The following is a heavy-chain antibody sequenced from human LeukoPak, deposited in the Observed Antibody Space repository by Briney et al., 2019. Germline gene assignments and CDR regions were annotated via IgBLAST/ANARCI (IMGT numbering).Heavy chain of an antibody. CDR1: GGSISSSY. CDR3: ASRLRGLLLGEYHYFDY. Sequence: SETLSLTCTVSGGSISSSYWSWIRQPAGKGLEWIGHIYTFGITNYIPSLKSRVTMSLDTSKNQFSLKLSSVTAADTAVYYCASRLRGLLLGEYHYFDYWGQGTLVTVSS. CDR2: IYTFGIT. V-gene: IGHV4-4*07. J-gene: IGHJ4*02. D-gene: IGHD3-22*01.